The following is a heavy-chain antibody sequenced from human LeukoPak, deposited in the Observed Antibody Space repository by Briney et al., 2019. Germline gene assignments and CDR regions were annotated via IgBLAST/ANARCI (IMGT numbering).Heavy chain of an antibody. Sequence: SETLSLTCTVSGGSISSYYWSWIRQPPGKGLEWIGYIYYSGSTNYNPSLKSRVTISVDTSKNQFSLKLSSVTAADTAVYYCARAVLEPRKYYYMDVWGKGTTVTVSS. CDR2: IYYSGST. CDR3: ARAVLEPRKYYYMDV. J-gene: IGHJ6*03. V-gene: IGHV4-59*01. CDR1: GGSISSYY. D-gene: IGHD1-1*01.